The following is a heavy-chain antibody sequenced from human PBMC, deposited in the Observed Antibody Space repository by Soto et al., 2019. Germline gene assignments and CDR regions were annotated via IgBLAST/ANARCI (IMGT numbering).Heavy chain of an antibody. CDR2: ISGSGGST. J-gene: IGHJ4*02. D-gene: IGHD3-10*01. CDR3: AKDDLRTPGILRGGYYFDY. V-gene: IGHV3-23*01. CDR1: GFTFSSYA. Sequence: EVQLLESGGGLVQPGGSLRLSCAASGFTFSSYAMSWVRQAPGKGLEWVSAISGSGGSTYYADSVKGRFTISRDNSKNTLYLQMNSLRAEDTAVYYCAKDDLRTPGILRGGYYFDYWGQGTLVTVSS.